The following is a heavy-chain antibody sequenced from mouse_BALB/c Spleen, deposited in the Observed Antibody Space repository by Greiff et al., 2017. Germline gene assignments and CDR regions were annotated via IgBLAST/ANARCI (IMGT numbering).Heavy chain of an antibody. J-gene: IGHJ2*01. CDR3: ARYYRYGFDY. CDR1: GFTFSSFG. V-gene: IGHV5-17*02. Sequence: EVQGVESGGGLVQPGGSLKLSCAASGFTFSSFGMHWVRQAPEKGLEWVAYISSGSSTIYYADTVKGRFTISRDNPMNTLFLQMTSLRSEDTAMYYCARYYRYGFDYWGQGTTLTVSS. CDR2: ISSGSSTI. D-gene: IGHD2-14*01.